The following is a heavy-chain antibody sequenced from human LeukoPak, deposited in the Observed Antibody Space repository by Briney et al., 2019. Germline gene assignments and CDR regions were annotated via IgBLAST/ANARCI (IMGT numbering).Heavy chain of an antibody. CDR3: ARVRGIQLWFSNYMDV. CDR2: IGPKSADT. J-gene: IGHJ6*03. CDR1: GYTFTDYY. Sequence: ASVKVSCKASGYTFTDYYIHWVRQAPGQGLEWMAYIGPKSADTHYAQKFQGRVTMTLDTSISTAYMELKWLTADDTAVYYCARVRGIQLWFSNYMDVWGKGTTVTVSS. V-gene: IGHV1-2*02. D-gene: IGHD5-18*01.